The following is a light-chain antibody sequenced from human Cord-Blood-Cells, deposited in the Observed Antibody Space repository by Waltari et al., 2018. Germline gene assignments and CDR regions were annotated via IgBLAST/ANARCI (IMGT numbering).Light chain of an antibody. V-gene: IGLV1-51*01. J-gene: IGLJ1*01. CDR2: DNN. CDR3: GTWDSSLSAYV. Sequence: QSVLPQPPSVSAAPGHKVTISCSGSSSNIGNNYVPWYQQLPGTAPKLLIYDNNKRPSGIPDRFSGSKSGTSATLGITGLQTGDEADYYCGTWDSSLSAYVFGTGTKVTVL. CDR1: SSNIGNNY.